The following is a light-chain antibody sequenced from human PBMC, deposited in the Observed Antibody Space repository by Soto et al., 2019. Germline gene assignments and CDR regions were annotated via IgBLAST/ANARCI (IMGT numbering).Light chain of an antibody. CDR2: GAS. V-gene: IGKV3-20*01. Sequence: EIVLTQSPGTLSLSPGQRATLSCRASESISRDYLAWYQQRLGQAPRLLIYGASSRATGLPDRFSGSESGTDFTLTISRLEPEDFAVYFCQQYGSSPLTFGGGTKVDI. CDR3: QQYGSSPLT. CDR1: ESISRDY. J-gene: IGKJ4*01.